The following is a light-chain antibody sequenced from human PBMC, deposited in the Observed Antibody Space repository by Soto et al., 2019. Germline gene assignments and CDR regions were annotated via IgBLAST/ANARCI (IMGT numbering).Light chain of an antibody. V-gene: IGKV3-20*01. CDR1: QTINNRY. J-gene: IGKJ3*01. Sequence: EIVLTQSPGTLSLSPGERATLSCRASQTINNRYLAWYQQKPGQAPRLLIYGASSRATGIPDRFSGSGSGPDFTLTISRLEPEDFAVYYCQQFASSPGFTFGPGTKVDMK. CDR3: QQFASSPGFT. CDR2: GAS.